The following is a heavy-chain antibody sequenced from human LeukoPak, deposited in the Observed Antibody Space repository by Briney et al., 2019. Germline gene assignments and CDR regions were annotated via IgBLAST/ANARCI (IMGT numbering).Heavy chain of an antibody. J-gene: IGHJ4*02. CDR3: ARELTPNYYDSSGYYK. V-gene: IGHV4-61*02. CDR1: GGSISSGSYY. D-gene: IGHD3-22*01. Sequence: KPSETLSLTCTVSGGSISSGSYYWSWIRQPAGKGLEWIGRIYTNGSTNYNPSLKSRVTISVDTSKNQFSLKLSSVTAADTAVYYCARELTPNYYDSSGYYKWGQGTLVTVSS. CDR2: IYTNGST.